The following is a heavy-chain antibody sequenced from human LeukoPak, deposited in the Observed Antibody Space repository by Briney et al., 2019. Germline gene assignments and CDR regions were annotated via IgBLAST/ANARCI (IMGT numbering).Heavy chain of an antibody. D-gene: IGHD3-22*01. CDR3: AREWTVDGYPYYADY. CDR1: GGSISGYY. V-gene: IGHV4-4*07. J-gene: IGHJ4*02. CDR2: IYTTGDT. Sequence: SETLSLTCTVSGGSISGYYWNWIRQPAGKGLEWIGRIYTTGDTNYNPSLKSRVTMSVDTSKNQFSLELTSVTAADTAVYYCAREWTVDGYPYYADYWGRGPLVTVSS.